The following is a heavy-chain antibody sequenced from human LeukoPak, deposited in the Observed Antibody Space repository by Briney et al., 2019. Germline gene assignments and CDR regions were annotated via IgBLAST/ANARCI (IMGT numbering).Heavy chain of an antibody. D-gene: IGHD6-13*01. CDR2: IYHSGST. CDR3: ARGRGYSLLYYYYYYYMDV. J-gene: IGHJ6*03. Sequence: SETLSLTCTVSGYSISSGYYWGWIRQPPGKGLEWIGSIYHSGSTYYNPSLKSRVTISVDTSKNQFSLKLSSVTAADTAVYYCARGRGYSLLYYYYYYYMDVWGKGTTVTVSS. CDR1: GYSISSGYY. V-gene: IGHV4-38-2*02.